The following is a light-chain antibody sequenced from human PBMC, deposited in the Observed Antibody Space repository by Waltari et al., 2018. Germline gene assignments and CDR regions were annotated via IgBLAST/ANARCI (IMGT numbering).Light chain of an antibody. CDR3: ASRDDSLNGYV. V-gene: IGLV1-44*01. J-gene: IGLJ1*01. Sequence: QSVLTQPPSTSGTPGQRVTISCSGTNSNVGANSVTWYQKVPGTAPKLLVFGYNQRPSGVPDRFSVSKSGTSASLAISGLQSDDEADYYCASRDDSLNGYVFGTGTKVTVL. CDR2: GYN. CDR1: NSNVGANS.